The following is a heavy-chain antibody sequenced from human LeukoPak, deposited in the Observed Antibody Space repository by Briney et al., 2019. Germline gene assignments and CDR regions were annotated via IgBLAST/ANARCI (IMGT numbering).Heavy chain of an antibody. CDR3: AKDHESDGYPCLDH. V-gene: IGHV3-23*01. D-gene: IGHD3-22*01. J-gene: IGHJ4*02. CDR1: GFTFDDYG. CDR2: ISASGP. Sequence: PGGSLRLSCAASGFTFDDYGMSWVRQAPGKGLEWVSTISASGPYYADAVRGRFTISRDNSRNTLSLQMDSLRAEDTAVYYCAKDHESDGYPCLDHWGLGTLVTVSS.